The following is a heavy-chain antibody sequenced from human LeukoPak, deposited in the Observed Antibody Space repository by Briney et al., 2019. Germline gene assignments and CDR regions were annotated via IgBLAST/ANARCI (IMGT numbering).Heavy chain of an antibody. Sequence: GGSLRLSCAASGFTFSSYELNWVRQAPGKGLEWVSYISSSGSTIYYADSVKGRFTISRDNAKNSLYLQVNSLRAEDTAVYYCARSPTFRGWFDPWGQGTLVTVSS. CDR1: GFTFSSYE. J-gene: IGHJ5*02. D-gene: IGHD2/OR15-2a*01. CDR2: ISSSGSTI. CDR3: ARSPTFRGWFDP. V-gene: IGHV3-48*03.